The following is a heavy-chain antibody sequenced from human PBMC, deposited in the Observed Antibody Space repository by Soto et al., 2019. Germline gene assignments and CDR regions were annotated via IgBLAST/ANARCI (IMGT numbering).Heavy chain of an antibody. CDR1: GYTLTELS. CDR2: FDPEDGET. D-gene: IGHD3-9*01. Sequence: GASVKVSCEVSGYTLTELSMHWVRQAPGKGLEWMGGFDPEDGETIYAQKFQGRVTMTEDTSTDTAYMELSSLRSEDTAVYYCPTEGAYYDILDGMDVWGQGSTVTVSS. V-gene: IGHV1-24*01. CDR3: PTEGAYYDILDGMDV. J-gene: IGHJ6*02.